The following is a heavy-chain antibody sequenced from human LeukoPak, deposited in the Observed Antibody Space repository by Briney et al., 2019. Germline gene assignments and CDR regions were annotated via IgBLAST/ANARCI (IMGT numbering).Heavy chain of an antibody. V-gene: IGHV1-2*02. D-gene: IGHD5-18*01. J-gene: IGHJ5*02. CDR2: INPNSGGT. CDR1: GYTFTGYY. Sequence: GASVKVSCKASGYTFTGYYMHWVRQAPGQGLEWMGWINPNSGGTNYAQKFQGRVTMTRDTSISTAYMELSRLRSDDTAVYYCTRGQYNYGRDWFDPWGQGTLVTVSS. CDR3: TRGQYNYGRDWFDP.